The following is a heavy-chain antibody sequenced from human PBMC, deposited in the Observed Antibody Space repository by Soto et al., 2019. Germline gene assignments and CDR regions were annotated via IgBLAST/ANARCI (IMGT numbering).Heavy chain of an antibody. V-gene: IGHV4-4*02. Sequence: SETLSLTCAVSGGSISSSNWWSWVRQPPGKGLEWIGEIYHSGSTNYNPSLKSRVTISVDKSKNQFSLKLSSVTAADTAVYYCARGGPGGSYYGYYFDYWGQGTLVTVSS. CDR2: IYHSGST. D-gene: IGHD1-26*01. J-gene: IGHJ4*02. CDR1: GGSISSSNW. CDR3: ARGGPGGSYYGYYFDY.